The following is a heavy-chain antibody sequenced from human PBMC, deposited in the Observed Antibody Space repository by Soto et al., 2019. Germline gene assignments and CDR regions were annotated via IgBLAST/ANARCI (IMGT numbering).Heavy chain of an antibody. CDR2: IIPIFGTA. Sequence: SVKVSCKASGATFSSYAISWVRQAPGQGLEWMGGIIPIFGTANYAQKFQGRVTINADESTSTAYMELSSLRSEDTAVYYCARVGGRNQHYYFDYWGQGTLVTVSS. D-gene: IGHD3-16*01. V-gene: IGHV1-69*13. J-gene: IGHJ4*02. CDR3: ARVGGRNQHYYFDY. CDR1: GATFSSYA.